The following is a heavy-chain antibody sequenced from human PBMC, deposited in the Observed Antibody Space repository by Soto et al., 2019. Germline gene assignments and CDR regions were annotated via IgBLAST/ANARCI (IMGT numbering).Heavy chain of an antibody. V-gene: IGHV4-59*01. D-gene: IGHD1-26*01. J-gene: IGHJ4*02. CDR2: IYYSGST. CDR3: ARVYLDDSGSYRFDY. Sequence: QVQLQESGPGLVKPSETLSLTCTVSGGSISSYYWSWIRQPPGKGLEWIGYIYYSGSTNYNPSLKRRVTISVDTSKNQFSLKLSSVTAADTAVYYCARVYLDDSGSYRFDYWGQGTLVTVSS. CDR1: GGSISSYY.